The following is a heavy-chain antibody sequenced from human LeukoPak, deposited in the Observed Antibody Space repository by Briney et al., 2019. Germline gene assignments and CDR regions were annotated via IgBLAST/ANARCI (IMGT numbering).Heavy chain of an antibody. CDR3: ARKVLRGIVQWYFDL. CDR1: GGSISSGSYY. J-gene: IGHJ2*01. D-gene: IGHD1-26*01. V-gene: IGHV4-61*02. CDR2: IYTSGST. Sequence: SQTLSLTCTVSGGSISSGSYYWSWIRQPAGKGLEWIGRIYTSGSTNYNPSLKSRVTISVDTSKNQFSLKLSSVTAADTAVYYCARKVLRGIVQWYFDLWGRGTLVTVSS.